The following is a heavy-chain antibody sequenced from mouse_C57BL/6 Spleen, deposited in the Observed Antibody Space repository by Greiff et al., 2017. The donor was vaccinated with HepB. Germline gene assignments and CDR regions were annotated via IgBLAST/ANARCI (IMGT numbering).Heavy chain of an antibody. J-gene: IGHJ4*01. V-gene: IGHV5-4*03. CDR2: ISDGGSYT. CDR1: GFTFSSYA. D-gene: IGHD2-5*01. CDR3: ARDSNQERGYAMDD. Sequence: EVKVEESGGGLVKPGGSLKLSCAASGFTFSSYAMSWVRQTPEKRLEWVATISDGGSYTYYPDNVKGRFTISRDNAKNNLYLQMSHLKSEDTAMYYCARDSNQERGYAMDDWGQGTSVTVSS.